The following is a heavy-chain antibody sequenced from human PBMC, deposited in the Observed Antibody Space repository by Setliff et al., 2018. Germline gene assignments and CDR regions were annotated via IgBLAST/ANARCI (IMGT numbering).Heavy chain of an antibody. V-gene: IGHV4-39*01. CDR1: GGSISSHGFY. CDR2: FYFGENT. D-gene: IGHD1-26*01. J-gene: IGHJ3*02. Sequence: PSETLSLTCTVSGGSISSHGFYWGWIRQPPGEGLEWIGSFYFGENTHYNPSLKSRLTISVDTSKTQFSLQLSSVTAADTAVYYCARHGRYTGTYADAFDIWGQGTRVTVS. CDR3: ARHGRYTGTYADAFDI.